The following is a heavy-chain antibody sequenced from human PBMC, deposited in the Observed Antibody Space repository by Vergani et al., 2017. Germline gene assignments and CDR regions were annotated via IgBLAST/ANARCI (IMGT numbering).Heavy chain of an antibody. D-gene: IGHD5-18*01. CDR2: ISGSGGST. CDR3: AGYGYQMRRYYYYGMDV. CDR1: GFTFSSYA. V-gene: IGHV3-23*01. Sequence: EVQLLESGGGLVQPGGSLRLSCAASGFTFSSYAMSWVRQAPGKGLEWVAAISGSGGSTYYADSVKGRFTISRDNSKNTLYLQMNSLRAEDTAVYYCAGYGYQMRRYYYYGMDVWGQGTTVTVSS. J-gene: IGHJ6*02.